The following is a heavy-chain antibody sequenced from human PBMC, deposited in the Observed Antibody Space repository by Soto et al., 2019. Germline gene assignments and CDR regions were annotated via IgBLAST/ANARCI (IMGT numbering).Heavy chain of an antibody. D-gene: IGHD3-22*01. Sequence: QVQLVESGGGVVQPERSLRLSCAASGFTFSSYAMHWVRQAPGKGLEWVAVISYDGSNKYYADSVKGRFTISRDNSKNPLYLQMNSLRAEDTAVYYCARSYDSSGYWYLDLWGRGTLVTVSS. CDR1: GFTFSSYA. V-gene: IGHV3-30-3*01. CDR3: ARSYDSSGYWYLDL. CDR2: ISYDGSNK. J-gene: IGHJ2*01.